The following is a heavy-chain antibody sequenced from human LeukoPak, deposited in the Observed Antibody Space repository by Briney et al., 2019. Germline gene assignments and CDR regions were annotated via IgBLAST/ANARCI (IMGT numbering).Heavy chain of an antibody. D-gene: IGHD3-10*01. V-gene: IGHV1-69*13. CDR2: IIPIFGTA. J-gene: IGHJ6*02. CDR1: GGTFSSYA. CDR3: ARDYKGPDYYYYGMDV. Sequence: PVKVSCKASGGTFSSYAISWVRQAPGQGLEWMGGIIPIFGTANYAQKFQGRVTITADESTSTAYMELSSLRSEDTAVYYCARDYKGPDYYYYGMDVWGQGTTVTVSS.